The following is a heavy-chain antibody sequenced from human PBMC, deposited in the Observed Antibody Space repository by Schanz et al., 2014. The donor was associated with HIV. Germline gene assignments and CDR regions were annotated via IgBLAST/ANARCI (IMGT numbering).Heavy chain of an antibody. V-gene: IGHV3-30*03. D-gene: IGHD6-19*01. J-gene: IGHJ4*02. Sequence: QVQVVESGGGVVQPGRSLRLSCAVSGFSFSNYAMHWVRQAPGKGLEWVALISYDGKYKFYGDSVKGRFTISRDNSKNTLYLQMDSLRSEDTAVYYCARGHTSGLFQGGPDSWGQGTLVTVSS. CDR2: ISYDGKYK. CDR3: ARGHTSGLFQGGPDS. CDR1: GFSFSNYA.